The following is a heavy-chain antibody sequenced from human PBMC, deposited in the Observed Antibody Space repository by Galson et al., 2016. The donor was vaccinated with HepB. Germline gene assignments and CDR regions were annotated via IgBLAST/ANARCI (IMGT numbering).Heavy chain of an antibody. CDR2: ISHSGST. Sequence: SETLSLTCSVSGDSITNNDYSWGWIRQPPGKGLEWIGSISHSGSTSYNPSLKSRLTVSVDTSKNQFSLKLNSVAAADTGVYFCARLRGLYYNLRGLYFDYWGQGTLVSVSS. CDR1: GDSITNNDYS. V-gene: IGHV4-39*01. D-gene: IGHD1-1*01. CDR3: ARLRGLYYNLRGLYFDY. J-gene: IGHJ4*02.